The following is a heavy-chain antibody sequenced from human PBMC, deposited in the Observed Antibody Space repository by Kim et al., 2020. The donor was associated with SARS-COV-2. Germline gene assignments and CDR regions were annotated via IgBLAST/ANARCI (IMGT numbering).Heavy chain of an antibody. Sequence: CAQKFPGRVTLTRDTSISTAYLELSSLRSDDTAVYYCARDPNVGRTTIFDVWGQGTTVTVSS. V-gene: IGHV1-2*02. J-gene: IGHJ6*02. CDR3: ARDPNVGRTTIFDV. D-gene: IGHD1-1*01.